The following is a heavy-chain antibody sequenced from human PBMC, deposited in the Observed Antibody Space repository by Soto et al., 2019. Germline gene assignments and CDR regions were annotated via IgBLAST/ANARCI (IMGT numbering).Heavy chain of an antibody. J-gene: IGHJ6*02. D-gene: IGHD3-3*01. CDR2: IIPIFGTA. CDR1: GGTFSSYA. CDR3: ARDSPWGIFGAVTREYYYYYGMDV. V-gene: IGHV1-69*13. Sequence: SVKVSCKASGGTFSSYAISWVRQAPGQGLEWMGGIIPIFGTANYAQKFQGRVTITADESTSTAYMELSSLRSEDTAVYYCARDSPWGIFGAVTREYYYYYGMDVWGQGNKVSV.